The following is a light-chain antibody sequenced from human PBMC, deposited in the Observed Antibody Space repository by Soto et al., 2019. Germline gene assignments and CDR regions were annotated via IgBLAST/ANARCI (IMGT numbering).Light chain of an antibody. J-gene: IGKJ5*01. Sequence: EIVLTQSPGTLSLSPGERATLSCRASQSVSSNLAWYQQKPGQAPRLLIYGASTRATDVPASFSGSGSGTEFTLTISSLQSEDLAVYYCQQYNDWPPITFGQGTRLEI. CDR1: QSVSSN. CDR2: GAS. CDR3: QQYNDWPPIT. V-gene: IGKV3-15*01.